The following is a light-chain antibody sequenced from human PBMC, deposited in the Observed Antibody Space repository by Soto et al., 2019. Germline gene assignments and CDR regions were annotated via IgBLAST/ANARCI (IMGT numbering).Light chain of an antibody. V-gene: IGLV1-40*01. CDR3: QSYDSTLSDRYV. CDR1: SSSIGAGYD. J-gene: IGLJ1*01. CDR2: GNS. Sequence: QSVLTQPPSVSREPGQRVTISCTGSSSSIGAGYDVHWYQQRPGTAPKLLIFGNSNRPSGVPDRFSGSKSGTSASLTITGLQAEDECDYYCQSYDSTLSDRYVFGSWNKLTVL.